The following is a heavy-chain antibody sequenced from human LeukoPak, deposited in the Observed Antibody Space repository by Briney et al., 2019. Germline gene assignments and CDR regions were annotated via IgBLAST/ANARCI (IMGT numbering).Heavy chain of an antibody. CDR3: ARVGVGYCSSTSCYSAANPYYGMDV. Sequence: SETLSLTCAVYGGSFSGYYWSWIRQPPGKGLEWIGEINHSGSTNYNPSLKSRVTISVDTSKNQFSLKLSSVTAADTAVYYCARVGVGYCSSTSCYSAANPYYGMDVWGQGTTVTVSS. CDR2: INHSGST. V-gene: IGHV4-34*01. J-gene: IGHJ6*02. D-gene: IGHD2-2*01. CDR1: GGSFSGYY.